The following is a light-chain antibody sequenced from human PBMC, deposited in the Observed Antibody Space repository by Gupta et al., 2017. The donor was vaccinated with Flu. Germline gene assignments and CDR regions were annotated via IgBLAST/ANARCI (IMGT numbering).Light chain of an antibody. CDR3: QQYGSSPLT. CDR2: GAS. J-gene: IGKJ4*01. V-gene: IGKV3-20*01. Sequence: GTLSLSPGERATLSCRASQSVSSSYLAWYQQKPGQAPRLLIYGASSRATGIPDRFSGSGSGTDFTLTISRLEPEDFAVYYCQQYGSSPLTFGGGTRVEIK. CDR1: QSVSSSY.